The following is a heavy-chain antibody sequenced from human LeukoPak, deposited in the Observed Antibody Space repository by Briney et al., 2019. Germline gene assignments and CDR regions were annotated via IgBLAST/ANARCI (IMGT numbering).Heavy chain of an antibody. CDR3: AKDHYYDSSGPFFDY. V-gene: IGHV3-23*01. Sequence: GGSLRLSCAASGFTFDDYGMSWVRQAPGKGLEWVSAISGSGGSTYYADSVKGRFTISRDNSKNTLYLQMNSLRAEDTAVYYCAKDHYYDSSGPFFDYWGQGTLVTVSS. D-gene: IGHD3-22*01. J-gene: IGHJ4*02. CDR2: ISGSGGST. CDR1: GFTFDDYG.